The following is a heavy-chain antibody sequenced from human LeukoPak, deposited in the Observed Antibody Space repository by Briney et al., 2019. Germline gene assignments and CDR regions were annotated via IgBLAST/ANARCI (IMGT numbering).Heavy chain of an antibody. CDR2: INHSGST. V-gene: IGHV4-39*07. D-gene: IGHD5-12*01. CDR3: ARARFYSGYDFFAY. J-gene: IGHJ4*02. CDR1: GGSISSSSYY. Sequence: SETLSLTCTVSGGSISSSSYYWGWIRQPPGKGLEWIGEINHSGSTNYNPSLKSRVTISVDTSKNQFSLKLSSVTAADTAVYYCARARFYSGYDFFAYWGQGTLVTVSS.